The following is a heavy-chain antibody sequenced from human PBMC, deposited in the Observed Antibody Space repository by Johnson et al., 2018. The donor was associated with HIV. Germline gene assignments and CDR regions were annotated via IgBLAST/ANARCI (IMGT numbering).Heavy chain of an antibody. CDR3: AKAMSVSSWEHRGAFDI. Sequence: VQLVESGGGVVRPGGSLRLSCAASGFTFGDYGMSWVRQVPGKGLEWVSGINWNGGSTGYADSVKGRFTISRDNAKNSLYLQMNSLTVEDTALYYCAKAMSVSSWEHRGAFDIWGQGTMVTVSS. J-gene: IGHJ3*02. V-gene: IGHV3-20*04. CDR2: INWNGGST. CDR1: GFTFGDYG. D-gene: IGHD6-13*01.